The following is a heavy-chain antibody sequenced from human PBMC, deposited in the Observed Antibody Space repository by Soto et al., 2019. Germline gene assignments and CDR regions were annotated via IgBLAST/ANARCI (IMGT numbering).Heavy chain of an antibody. CDR1: GGSISSGGYY. Sequence: PSETLSLTCTVSGGSISSGGYYWGWIRQPPGKGLEWIGSIYYSGSTYCNPSLKSRVTISVDTSKNQFSLKLRSVTAADTAVYYCVRDGTKTLRDWFDPWGQGISVTVSS. J-gene: IGHJ5*02. V-gene: IGHV4-39*07. CDR2: IYYSGST. CDR3: VRDGTKTLRDWFDP. D-gene: IGHD1-1*01.